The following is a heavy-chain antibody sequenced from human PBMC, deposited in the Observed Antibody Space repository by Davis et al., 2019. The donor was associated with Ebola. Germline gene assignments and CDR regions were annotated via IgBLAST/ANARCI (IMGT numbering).Heavy chain of an antibody. J-gene: IGHJ4*02. CDR2: IYTSGST. CDR1: GGSISSGSYY. V-gene: IGHV4-61*09. D-gene: IGHD2-15*01. Sequence: PSETLSLTCTVSGGSISSGSYYWSWIRQPAGKGLEWIGHIYTSGSTNYNPSLKSRVTISVDTSKNQFSLKLSSVTAADTAVYYCARDVEGFDYWGQGTLVTVSS. CDR3: ARDVEGFDY.